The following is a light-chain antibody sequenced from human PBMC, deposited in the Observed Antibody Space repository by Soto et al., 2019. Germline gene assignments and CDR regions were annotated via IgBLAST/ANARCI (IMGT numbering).Light chain of an antibody. CDR3: QHYDSSLST. J-gene: IGKJ4*01. CDR1: QSIDSIS. CDR2: GAS. V-gene: IGKV3-20*01. Sequence: EIVLTQSPGTLSLLPMERATLSCRASQSIDSISLAWYQHKPGQAPRLLIYGASSRSTAIPDRFSGSGSGTDFTLTISRLEPEDFAVYYCQHYDSSLSTFGGGTKVDIK.